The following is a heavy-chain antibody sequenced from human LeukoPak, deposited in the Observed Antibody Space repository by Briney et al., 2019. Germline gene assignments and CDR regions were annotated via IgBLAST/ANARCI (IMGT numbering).Heavy chain of an antibody. J-gene: IGHJ4*02. CDR2: ISYDGSNK. D-gene: IGHD4-23*01. CDR3: AKDWSMFYGGKDY. CDR1: GFTFSSYG. Sequence: GRSLRLSCAASGFTFSSYGMHWVRQAPGKGLEWVAVISYDGSNKYYADSVKGRFTISRDNSKNTLYLQMNSLRAEDTAVYYCAKDWSMFYGGKDYWGQGTLVTVSS. V-gene: IGHV3-30*18.